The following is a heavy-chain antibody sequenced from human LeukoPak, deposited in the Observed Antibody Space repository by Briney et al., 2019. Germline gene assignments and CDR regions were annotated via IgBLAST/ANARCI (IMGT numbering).Heavy chain of an antibody. D-gene: IGHD3-9*01. Sequence: GGSLRLSCAASGFTFSSYAMNWVRQAPGKGLEWISYISASGTITHYADSVEGRFTISRDNAKNSLYLQMNSLRAEDTAVYYCAKDGYRTYYDILTGHGALDYWGQGTLVTVSS. CDR3: AKDGYRTYYDILTGHGALDY. V-gene: IGHV3-48*04. CDR2: ISASGTIT. J-gene: IGHJ4*02. CDR1: GFTFSSYA.